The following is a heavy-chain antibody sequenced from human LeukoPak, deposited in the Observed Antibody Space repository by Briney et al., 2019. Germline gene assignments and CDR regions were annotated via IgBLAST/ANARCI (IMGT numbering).Heavy chain of an antibody. Sequence: ASVKVSCKASGYTFTSYGISWVRQAPGQGLEWMGWISAYNGNTNYAQKLQGRVTMTTDTSTSTAYMELRSLRSDDTAVYYCATLRWHGSGSYYYYYYYMDVWGKGTTVTISS. CDR1: GYTFTSYG. CDR3: ATLRWHGSGSYYYYYYYMDV. CDR2: ISAYNGNT. V-gene: IGHV1-18*01. D-gene: IGHD3-10*01. J-gene: IGHJ6*03.